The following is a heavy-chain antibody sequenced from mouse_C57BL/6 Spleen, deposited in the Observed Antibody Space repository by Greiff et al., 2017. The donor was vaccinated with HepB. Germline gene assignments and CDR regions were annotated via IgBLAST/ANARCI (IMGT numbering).Heavy chain of an antibody. J-gene: IGHJ2*01. Sequence: VQLQQSGAELVKPGASVKLSCKASGYTFTSYWMHWVKQRPGQGLEWIGMIHPNSGSTNYNEKFKSKATLTVDKSSSTAYMQLSSLTSEDSAVYYCATAQAHYFDYWGQGTTLTVSS. CDR1: GYTFTSYW. V-gene: IGHV1-64*01. CDR3: ATAQAHYFDY. CDR2: IHPNSGST. D-gene: IGHD3-2*02.